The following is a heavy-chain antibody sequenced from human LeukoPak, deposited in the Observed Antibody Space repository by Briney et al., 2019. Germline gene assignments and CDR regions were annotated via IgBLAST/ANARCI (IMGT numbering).Heavy chain of an antibody. CDR2: IYSGGST. D-gene: IGHD5-18*01. CDR3: ASILRGYSYGFDY. Sequence: GGSLRLSCAASGFTVSSNYMSWVRQAPGKGLEWVSVIYSGGSTYYADSVKGRFTISRDNSKNTLYLQMNSLRAEDTAVYYCASILRGYSYGFDYWGQGTLVTVSS. CDR1: GFTVSSNY. V-gene: IGHV3-66*01. J-gene: IGHJ4*02.